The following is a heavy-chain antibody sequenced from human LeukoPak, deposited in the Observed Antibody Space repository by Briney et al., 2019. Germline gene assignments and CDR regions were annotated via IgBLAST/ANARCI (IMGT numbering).Heavy chain of an antibody. CDR3: TRDQTPYY. J-gene: IGHJ4*02. CDR2: IASETCGGTA. V-gene: IGHV3-49*04. Sequence: GGSLRLSCAASGFPFSSYEMNWVRQAPGKGLEWVGFIASETCGGTAEYAASVKGRFIISRDDSKSIAYLQMNSLKTEDTAVYYCTRDQTPYYWGQGTLVTVSS. CDR1: GFPFSSYE.